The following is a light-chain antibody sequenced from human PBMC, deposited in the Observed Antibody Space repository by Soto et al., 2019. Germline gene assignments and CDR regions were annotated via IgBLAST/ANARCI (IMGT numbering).Light chain of an antibody. J-gene: IGKJ1*01. Sequence: IVLTQSPGTLSFSPLDRALLSCSPSQSVSSANFAWYQQKPGQAPRLLIYGASTRATGIPARFSGSGSGTEFTLTISSLQSEDFAVYYCQQYNNCQWTFGQGSKVDI. CDR1: QSVSSAN. CDR3: QQYNNCQWT. CDR2: GAS. V-gene: IGKV3-15*01.